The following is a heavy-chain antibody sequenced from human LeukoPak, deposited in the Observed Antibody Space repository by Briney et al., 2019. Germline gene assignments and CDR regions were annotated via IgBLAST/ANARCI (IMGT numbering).Heavy chain of an antibody. CDR3: ARVGVGNSFEFDY. D-gene: IGHD6-6*01. V-gene: IGHV3-20*04. CDR2: INWNGGST. J-gene: IGHJ4*02. Sequence: GGSLRLSCAASGFTFDDYGMSWVRQAPGKGLEWVSGINWNGGSTGYADSVKGRFTISRDNSKNTLYLQMNSLRAEDTAVYYCARVGVGNSFEFDYWGQGTLVTVSS. CDR1: GFTFDDYG.